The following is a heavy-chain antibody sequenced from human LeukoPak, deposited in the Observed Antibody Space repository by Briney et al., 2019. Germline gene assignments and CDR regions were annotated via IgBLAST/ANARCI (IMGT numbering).Heavy chain of an antibody. CDR1: GFTFSSYA. V-gene: IGHV3-30-3*01. D-gene: IGHD3-10*01. CDR2: ISYDGSNK. CDR3: AKDHGVYGSGSYETFDP. J-gene: IGHJ5*02. Sequence: GGSLRLSCAASGFTFSSYAMHWVRQAPGKGLEWVAVISYDGSNKYYADSVKGRFTISRDNSKNTLYLQMNSLRAEDTAVYYCAKDHGVYGSGSYETFDPWGQGTLVTVSS.